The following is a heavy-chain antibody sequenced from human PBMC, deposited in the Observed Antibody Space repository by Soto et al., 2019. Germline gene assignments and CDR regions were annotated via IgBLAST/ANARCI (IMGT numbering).Heavy chain of an antibody. D-gene: IGHD3-10*01. CDR2: IYSGGST. Sequence: QVQLQESGPGLVKPSETLSLSCGVSGGSISQYYWSWIRQPAGKGLEWIGRIYSGGSTNYNPSLASRVTMSVDTSKNQCSLKLSSVTAADTAVYYCARGPGGFGDFSLDYWVQGTLVTVSS. CDR3: ARGPGGFGDFSLDY. V-gene: IGHV4-4*07. CDR1: GGSISQYY. J-gene: IGHJ4*02.